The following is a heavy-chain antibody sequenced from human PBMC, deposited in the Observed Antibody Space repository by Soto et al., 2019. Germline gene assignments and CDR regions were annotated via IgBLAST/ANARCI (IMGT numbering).Heavy chain of an antibody. CDR2: IYSVGST. CDR3: ARNGVIVGATDDAFDI. V-gene: IGHV3-53*01. D-gene: IGHD1-26*01. J-gene: IGHJ3*02. CDR1: GFTVSSNY. Sequence: GGSLRLSCAASGFTVSSNYMSWVRQAPGKGLEWVSVIYSVGSTYYADSVKCRFTISRDKSKNPMYLQMNSMRAEDAAVYACARNGVIVGATDDAFDIWGQGTMVTVSS.